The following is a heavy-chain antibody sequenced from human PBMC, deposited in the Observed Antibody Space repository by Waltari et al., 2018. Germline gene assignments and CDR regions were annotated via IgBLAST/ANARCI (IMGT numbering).Heavy chain of an antibody. CDR2: ISGSGGST. J-gene: IGHJ6*03. CDR3: AKDASPPHYDYIWGSPPPGYYYYYMDV. V-gene: IGHV3-23*04. Sequence: EVQLVESGGGLVQPGGSLRLSCAASGFTFSSYAMSWARPAPGKGLEWVSAISGSGGSTYYADSVKGRFTISRDNSKNTLYLQMNSLRAEDTAVYYCAKDASPPHYDYIWGSPPPGYYYYYMDVWGKGTTVTVSS. CDR1: GFTFSSYA. D-gene: IGHD3-16*01.